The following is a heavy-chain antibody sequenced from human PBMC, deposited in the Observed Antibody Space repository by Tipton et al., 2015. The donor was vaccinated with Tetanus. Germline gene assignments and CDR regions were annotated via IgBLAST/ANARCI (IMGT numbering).Heavy chain of an antibody. D-gene: IGHD6-19*01. V-gene: IGHV1-46*01. CDR3: VRDGGSSGWLAY. J-gene: IGHJ4*02. Sequence: QSGPEVKKPGASVKVSCKASGYTFTRHYLHWVRQAPGQGLEWMGIINPSGGSTDYAQKFQGRVTMTRDTSTSTVYMELSSLRYEDTAVYYCVRDGGSSGWLAYWGQGTLVTVSS. CDR2: INPSGGST. CDR1: GYTFTRHY.